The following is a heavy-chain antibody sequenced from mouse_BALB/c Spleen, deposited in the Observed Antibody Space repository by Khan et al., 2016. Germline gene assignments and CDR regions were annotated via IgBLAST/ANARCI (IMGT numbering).Heavy chain of an antibody. J-gene: IGHJ3*01. CDR2: IKPESYTI. CDR3: AIEGCYAYFAY. CDR1: GFDFSRYW. D-gene: IGHD1-1*01. Sequence: EVAPLESGGCLVHPGGSLELSCAASGFDFSRYWMRRGPQDPGKGLGWTGGIKPESYTINYKPYLQDKLLISRDNAKNTLHQNMSTVRCEDTDLYYCAIEGCYAYFAYWGQGTLVTVSA. V-gene: IGHV4-1*02.